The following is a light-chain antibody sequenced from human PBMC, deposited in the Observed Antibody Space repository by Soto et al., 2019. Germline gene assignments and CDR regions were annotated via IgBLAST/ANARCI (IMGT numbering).Light chain of an antibody. V-gene: IGLV2-14*01. J-gene: IGLJ2*01. CDR2: GVN. CDR1: SSDIGGYIY. Sequence: QSALTQPASVSGSPGQSITISCTGTSSDIGGYIYVSWYQQHPGKAPKLLIYGVNNRPSGISNRFSGSKSGNTASLTISGLQAEDEADYYCSSFTSTTIYVLFGGGTKLTVL. CDR3: SSFTSTTIYVL.